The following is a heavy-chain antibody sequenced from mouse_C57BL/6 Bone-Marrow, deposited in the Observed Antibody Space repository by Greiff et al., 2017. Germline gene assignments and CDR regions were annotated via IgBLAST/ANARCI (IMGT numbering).Heavy chain of an antibody. CDR3: ARRWNYGSTRYFDV. J-gene: IGHJ1*03. CDR1: GYTFTSYW. Sequence: QVQLQQPGAELVKPGASVKMSCKASGYTFTSYWITWVKQRPGQGLEWIGDIYPGSGSTNYNEKFKSKATLTVDTSSSTAYMQLSSLTSEDSAVYYCARRWNYGSTRYFDVWGTGTTVTVSS. D-gene: IGHD1-1*01. CDR2: IYPGSGST. V-gene: IGHV1-55*01.